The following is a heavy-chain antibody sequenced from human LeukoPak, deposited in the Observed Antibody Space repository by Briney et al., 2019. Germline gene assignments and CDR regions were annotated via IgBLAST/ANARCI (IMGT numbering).Heavy chain of an antibody. CDR1: GFTFSSYS. CDR3: AKDRTVQLERRWSGADAFDI. V-gene: IGHV3-21*04. CDR2: ISSSSSYI. Sequence: GGSLRLSCAASGFTFSSYSMNWVRQAPGKGLEWVSSISSSSSYIYYADSVKGRFTISRDNSKNTLYLQMNSLRAEDTAVYYCAKDRTVQLERRWSGADAFDIWGQGTMVTVSS. D-gene: IGHD1-1*01. J-gene: IGHJ3*02.